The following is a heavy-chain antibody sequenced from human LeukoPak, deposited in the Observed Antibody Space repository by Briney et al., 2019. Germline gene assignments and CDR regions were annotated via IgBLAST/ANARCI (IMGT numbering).Heavy chain of an antibody. CDR2: INSDGSST. CDR3: ARWGLGKGNAFDI. CDR1: GFTFSGYW. V-gene: IGHV3-74*01. Sequence: GGSLRLSCAASGFTFSGYWMHWVRQAPGKGLVWVSRINSDGSSTSYADSVKGRFTISRDNAKNTLYLQMNSLRAEGTAVYYCARWGLGKGNAFDIWGQGTMVTVSS. D-gene: IGHD3-16*01. J-gene: IGHJ3*02.